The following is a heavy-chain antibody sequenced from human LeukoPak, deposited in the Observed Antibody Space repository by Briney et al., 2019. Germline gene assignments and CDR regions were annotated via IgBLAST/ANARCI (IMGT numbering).Heavy chain of an antibody. CDR2: ISTMSSTK. J-gene: IGHJ4*02. V-gene: IGHV3-48*02. CDR1: GFTFSSYD. CDR3: AKDRSEYCGGDCYAGSPFDY. D-gene: IGHD2-21*02. Sequence: PGGSLRLSCAASGFTFSSYDMNWVRQAPGKGLEWVSYISTMSSTKYYADSVKGRFTISRDNAKNSLYLQMNSLRDEDTAVYYCAKDRSEYCGGDCYAGSPFDYWGQGTLVTVSS.